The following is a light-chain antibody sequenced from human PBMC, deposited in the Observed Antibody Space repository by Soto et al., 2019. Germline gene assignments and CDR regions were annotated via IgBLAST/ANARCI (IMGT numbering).Light chain of an antibody. CDR2: SNN. V-gene: IGLV1-44*01. CDR1: SSNIGSNT. J-gene: IGLJ1*01. CDR3: EAWDDSLNAYV. Sequence: QSVLTQPPSASGTPGQRVTISCSGSSSNIGSNTVNWYQQLPGTAPKLLIYSNNERPSGVPDRFSGSKSGTSASLAISGLQSEDVADFYCEAWDDSLNAYVIGTGTKVTVL.